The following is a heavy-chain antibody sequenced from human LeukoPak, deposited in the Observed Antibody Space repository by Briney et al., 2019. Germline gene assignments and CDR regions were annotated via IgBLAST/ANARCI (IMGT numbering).Heavy chain of an antibody. CDR3: ARDRDRTYYYYMDV. CDR2: INPNSGGT. V-gene: IGHV1-2*02. CDR1: GYTFTGYY. D-gene: IGHD2-15*01. J-gene: IGHJ6*03. Sequence: ASVKVSCKASGYTFTGYYMHWVRQAPGQGLEWMGWINPNSGGTNYAQKFQGRVTMTRDTSISTAYMELSRLRSDDTAVYYCARDRDRTYYYYMDVWGKGTTVTVSS.